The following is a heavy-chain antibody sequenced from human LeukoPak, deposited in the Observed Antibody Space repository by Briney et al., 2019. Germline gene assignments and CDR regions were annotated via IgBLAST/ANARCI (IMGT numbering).Heavy chain of an antibody. CDR1: GFTFGSYG. D-gene: IGHD3-22*01. CDR3: AIMHGYYDGSGYWVQ. Sequence: GGSLRLSCAASGFTFGSYGMSWVRQAPGKGLEWVSFITPNADRTSYADSVEGRFNIPRDNPRNTLYMQMNSLRDEDTALYYCAIMHGYYDGSGYWVQWGQGTLVTVSS. V-gene: IGHV3-23*01. J-gene: IGHJ1*01. CDR2: ITPNADRT.